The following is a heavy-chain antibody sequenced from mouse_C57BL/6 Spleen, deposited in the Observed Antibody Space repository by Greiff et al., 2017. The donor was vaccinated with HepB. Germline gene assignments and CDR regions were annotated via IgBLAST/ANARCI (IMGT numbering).Heavy chain of an antibody. CDR2: INPSNGGT. V-gene: IGHV1-53*01. CDR1: GYTFTRYW. Sequence: VQLQQPGTELVKPGASVKLSCKASGYTFTRYWMHWVKQRPGQGLEWIGNINPSNGGTNYNEKFKSKATLTVDKSSSTAYMQLSSLTSEDSAVYYCARSYYSNYDAMDYWGQGTSVTVSS. CDR3: ARSYYSNYDAMDY. J-gene: IGHJ4*01. D-gene: IGHD2-5*01.